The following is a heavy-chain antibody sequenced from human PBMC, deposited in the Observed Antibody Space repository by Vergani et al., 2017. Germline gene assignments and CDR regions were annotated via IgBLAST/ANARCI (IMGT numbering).Heavy chain of an antibody. CDR3: AKESSWNDRENWFDP. V-gene: IGHV3-9*01. Sequence: EVQLVESGGGLVQPGRSLRLSCAASGFTFDDYAMHWVRQAPGKGLEWVSGISWNSGSIGYADSVKGRFTISRDNAKNSLYLQMNSLRAEDTALYYCAKESSWNDRENWFDPWGQGTLVTVSS. CDR2: ISWNSGSI. D-gene: IGHD1-1*01. CDR1: GFTFDDYA. J-gene: IGHJ5*02.